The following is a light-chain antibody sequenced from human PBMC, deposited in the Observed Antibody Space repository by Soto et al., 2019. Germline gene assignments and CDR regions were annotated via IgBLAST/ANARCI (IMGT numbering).Light chain of an antibody. CDR3: SSYTSSSTLYV. Sequence: QSVLTQPASVSGSPGQSITISCTGTSSDVGGYNYVSWYQQHPGKAPKLMISEVSNRPSGVSNRFSGSKSGNTASLTISGLQAEDYADYYCSSYTSSSTLYVFGTGTKVTVL. V-gene: IGLV2-14*01. CDR1: SSDVGGYNY. CDR2: EVS. J-gene: IGLJ1*01.